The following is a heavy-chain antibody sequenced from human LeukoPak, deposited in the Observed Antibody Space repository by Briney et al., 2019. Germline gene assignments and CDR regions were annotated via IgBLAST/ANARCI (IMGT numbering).Heavy chain of an antibody. V-gene: IGHV1-18*01. J-gene: IGHJ4*02. CDR1: GYTFTSYG. D-gene: IGHD3-10*01. Sequence: ASVKVSCKASGYTFTSYGISWVRQAPGQGLEWTGWISAYNGNTNYAQKLQGRVTMTTDTSTSTAYMELRSLRSDDTAVYYCARSGHVLLWFGESGYFDYWGQGTLVTVSS. CDR3: ARSGHVLLWFGESGYFDY. CDR2: ISAYNGNT.